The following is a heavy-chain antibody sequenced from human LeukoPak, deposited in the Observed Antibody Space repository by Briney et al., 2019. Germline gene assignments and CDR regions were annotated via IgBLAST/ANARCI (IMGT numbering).Heavy chain of an antibody. J-gene: IGHJ4*02. CDR1: GFTFSGYW. CDR2: IKQDGSEK. V-gene: IGHV3-7*01. D-gene: IGHD1-26*01. CDR3: ARDVAPFIVGATTPLDY. Sequence: GGSLRLSCAASGFTFSGYWMSWVRQAPGKGLEWVANIKQDGSEKYYVDPVKGRFTISRDNAKNSLYLQMNSLRAEDTAVYYCARDVAPFIVGATTPLDYWGQGTLVTVSS.